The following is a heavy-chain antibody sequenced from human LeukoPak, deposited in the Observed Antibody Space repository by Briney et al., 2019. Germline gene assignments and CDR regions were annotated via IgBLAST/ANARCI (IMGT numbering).Heavy chain of an antibody. V-gene: IGHV4-59*01. J-gene: IGHJ4*02. Sequence: PSETLSLTCTVSGGSISSYYWSWIRQPPGKGLEWIGYVYYSGSTYYTPSLKSRVTISVDTSKKQFSLKLTSVTTADTAVYYCARGQDLRGSPTIYPFDYWGQGTLVTVSS. CDR2: VYYSGST. D-gene: IGHD3-9*01. CDR3: ARGQDLRGSPTIYPFDY. CDR1: GGSISSYY.